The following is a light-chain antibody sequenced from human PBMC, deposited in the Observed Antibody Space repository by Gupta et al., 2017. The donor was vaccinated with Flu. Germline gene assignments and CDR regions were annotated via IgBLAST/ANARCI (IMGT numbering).Light chain of an antibody. Sequence: GETTTSTGGGNKVGGKSVHWYPPQPAQAPVLLFYDDSDRRSAIPARFSGSNSGTTAILTTTRVEAGDEADYYCQVGDDSTDNWVFGGGTKLTVL. J-gene: IGLJ3*02. CDR3: QVGDDSTDNWV. V-gene: IGLV3-21*02. CDR2: DDS. CDR1: KVGGKS.